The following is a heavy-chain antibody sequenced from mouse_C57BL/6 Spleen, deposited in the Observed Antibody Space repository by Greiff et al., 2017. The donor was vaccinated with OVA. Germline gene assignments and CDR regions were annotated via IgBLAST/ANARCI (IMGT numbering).Heavy chain of an antibody. D-gene: IGHD3-2*02. CDR1: GYSFTGYY. J-gene: IGHJ3*01. Sequence: VQLKESGPELVKPGASVKISCKASGYSFTGYYMNWVKQSPEKSLEWIGEINPSTGGTTYNQKFKAKATLTVDKSSSTAYMQLKSLTSEDSAVYYCARDSSGYGTWFAYWGQGTLVTVSA. CDR3: ARDSSGYGTWFAY. CDR2: INPSTGGT. V-gene: IGHV1-42*01.